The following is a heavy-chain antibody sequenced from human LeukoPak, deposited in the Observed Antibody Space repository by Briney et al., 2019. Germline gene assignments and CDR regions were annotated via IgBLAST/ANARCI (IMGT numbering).Heavy chain of an antibody. Sequence: GGSLRLSCAASGFTFSSYSMNWVRQAPGKGLEWVSSISSSSSYIYYADSVKGRFTISRDNAKNSLYLQMNSLRAEDTAVYYCARDLFHGDFVAHYYYGMDVWGQGTTVTVSS. CDR1: GFTFSSYS. V-gene: IGHV3-21*01. CDR3: ARDLFHGDFVAHYYYGMDV. J-gene: IGHJ6*02. D-gene: IGHD4-17*01. CDR2: ISSSSSYI.